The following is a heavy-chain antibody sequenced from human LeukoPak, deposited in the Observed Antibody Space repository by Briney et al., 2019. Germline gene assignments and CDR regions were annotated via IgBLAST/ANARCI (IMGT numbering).Heavy chain of an antibody. CDR3: ATWLRALDY. V-gene: IGHV3-48*02. Sequence: PGGSLRLSCAASGFTFSSYDMNWVRQAPGKGLEWVSYVGRSTTTIYYADSVRGRFTISRDNAKNSVYLQMNSLRDDDTAVYCCATWLRALDYWRQGTLVTVPS. J-gene: IGHJ4*02. CDR2: VGRSTTTI. CDR1: GFTFSSYD. D-gene: IGHD5-12*01.